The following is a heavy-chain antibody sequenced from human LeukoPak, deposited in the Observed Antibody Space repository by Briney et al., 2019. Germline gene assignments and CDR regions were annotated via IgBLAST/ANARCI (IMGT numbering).Heavy chain of an antibody. V-gene: IGHV3-30-3*01. D-gene: IGHD5-12*01. J-gene: IGHJ4*02. CDR1: GFTFSSYA. CDR3: AKDFGDGYNLDYFDY. CDR2: ISYDGSNK. Sequence: GGSLRLSCAASGFTFSSYAMHWVRQAPGKGLEWVAVISYDGSNKYYADSVKGRFTISRDNAKNSLYLQMNSLRAEDTALYYCAKDFGDGYNLDYFDYWGQGTLVTVSS.